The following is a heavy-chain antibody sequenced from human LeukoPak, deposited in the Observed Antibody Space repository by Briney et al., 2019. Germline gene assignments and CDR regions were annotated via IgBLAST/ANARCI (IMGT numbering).Heavy chain of an antibody. J-gene: IGHJ2*01. V-gene: IGHV4-4*07. CDR1: GGAISSYY. CDR3: ARGFWSFDL. CDR2: IYTTGST. Sequence: SETLSLTCTVSGGAISSYYWTWIRQPAGKGLEWIGRIYTTGSTIYNPSLRSRVTMSVDTSKNQISLNLNSVIAADTAMYYCARGFWSFDLWGRGTLVTVSS.